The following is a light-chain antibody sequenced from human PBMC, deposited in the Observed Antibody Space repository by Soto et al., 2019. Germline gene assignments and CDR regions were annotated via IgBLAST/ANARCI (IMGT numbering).Light chain of an antibody. CDR2: GAS. J-gene: IGKJ1*01. V-gene: IGKV3-20*01. CDR3: QQYGSSGT. CDR1: QSVSNNY. Sequence: EMVLTQSPGTLSLSPGERATLSCRASQSVSNNYLAWYQQKPGQAPRLLIYGASNRATGIPDRVSGSGSGTDFTLTISRLEPEDFAVYYCQQYGSSGTFGQGTKVEIK.